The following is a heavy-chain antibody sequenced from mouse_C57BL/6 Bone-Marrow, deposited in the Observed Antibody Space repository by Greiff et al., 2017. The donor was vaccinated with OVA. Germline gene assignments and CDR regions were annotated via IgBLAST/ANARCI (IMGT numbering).Heavy chain of an antibody. J-gene: IGHJ1*03. CDR2: IYPGGGYT. CDR1: GYTFTNYW. D-gene: IGHD1-1*01. CDR3: ARGGAYYYGSSYPYWYFDV. Sequence: QVQLQQSGAELVRPGTSVKMSCKASGYTFTNYWIGWAKQRPGHGLEWIGDIYPGGGYTNSNEKFKGKATLTADKSSSTAYMQFSSLTSEDSAIYYCARGGAYYYGSSYPYWYFDVWGTGTTVTVSS. V-gene: IGHV1-63*01.